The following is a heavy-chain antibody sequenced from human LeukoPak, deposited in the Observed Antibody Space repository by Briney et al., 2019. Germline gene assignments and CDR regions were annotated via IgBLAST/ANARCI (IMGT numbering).Heavy chain of an antibody. CDR3: VGDFDY. CDR1: GFTFNNYD. CDR2: IRYDGSNE. V-gene: IGHV3-30*02. D-gene: IGHD3-16*01. Sequence: PGGSLRLSCAASGFTFNNYDMHWVRQGQGMGLEWVAFIRYDGSNECYADSVKGRFTISRDNSKNTLYLQMNSLRAEDTAVYYCVGDFDYWGQGTLVTVSS. J-gene: IGHJ4*02.